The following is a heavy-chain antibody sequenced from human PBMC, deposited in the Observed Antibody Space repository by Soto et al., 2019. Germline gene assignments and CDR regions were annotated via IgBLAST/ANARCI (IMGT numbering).Heavy chain of an antibody. Sequence: EVQLVEAGGGLVQPGGSLRLSCAASGFTFSSYWMSWVRQAPGKGLEWVANIKQDGSEKYYVDSVKGRFTITRANAKNSLYLQMNSLRAEDTAVYYCARDFTGWDPFDYWGQGTLVTVSS. CDR1: GFTFSSYW. V-gene: IGHV3-7*01. CDR3: ARDFTGWDPFDY. CDR2: IKQDGSEK. J-gene: IGHJ4*02. D-gene: IGHD1-26*01.